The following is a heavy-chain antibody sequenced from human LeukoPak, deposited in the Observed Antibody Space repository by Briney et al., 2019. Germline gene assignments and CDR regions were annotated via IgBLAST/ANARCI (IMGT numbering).Heavy chain of an antibody. V-gene: IGHV1-46*01. D-gene: IGHD6-19*01. CDR1: GYTFTSYY. CDR2: INSSSGST. J-gene: IGHJ5*02. CDR3: ARVGVEDPLGPPETSSAWYSWFDP. Sequence: ASVKVSCKASGYTFTSYYINWVRQAPGQGLEWMGIINSSSGSTSYAQKFQDRVIMTRDTSTSTVYMELSSLRSEDTAVYYCARVGVEDPLGPPETSSAWYSWFDPWGQGTLVTVSS.